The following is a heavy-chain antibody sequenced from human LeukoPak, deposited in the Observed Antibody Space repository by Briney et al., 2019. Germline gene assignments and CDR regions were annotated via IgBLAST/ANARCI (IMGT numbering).Heavy chain of an antibody. D-gene: IGHD6-19*01. J-gene: IGHJ4*02. V-gene: IGHV4-59*01. Sequence: SETLSLTCTVSGGSISGYYWNWIRQPPGKGLEWIGYIYYSGSPNYNPSLKSRVTISLDTPKNQFSLKLTSVTAADTAVYYCARGRGSGWFNFDYWGQGTLVTVSS. CDR1: GGSISGYY. CDR3: ARGRGSGWFNFDY. CDR2: IYYSGSP.